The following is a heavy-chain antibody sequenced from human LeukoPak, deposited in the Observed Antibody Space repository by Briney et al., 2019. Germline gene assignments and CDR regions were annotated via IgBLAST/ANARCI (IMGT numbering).Heavy chain of an antibody. CDR3: ARGLRYFDWFPPGY. J-gene: IGHJ4*02. CDR2: MNPNSGNT. D-gene: IGHD3-9*01. V-gene: IGHV1-8*01. CDR1: GYTFTSYD. Sequence: GASVKVSCKASGYTFTSYDINWVRQATGQGLEWMGWMNPNSGNTGYAQKSQGRVTMTRNTSISTAYMELSSLRSEDTAVYYCARGLRYFDWFPPGYWGQGTLVTVSS.